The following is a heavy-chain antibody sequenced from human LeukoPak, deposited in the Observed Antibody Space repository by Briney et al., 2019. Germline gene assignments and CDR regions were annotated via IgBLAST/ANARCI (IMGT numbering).Heavy chain of an antibody. CDR3: ARDRSYYYGSGSYPFPMDV. CDR2: ISAYNGNT. V-gene: IGHV1-18*04. D-gene: IGHD3-10*01. J-gene: IGHJ6*03. CDR1: GYTFTGYY. Sequence: ASVKVSCKASGYTFTGYYMHWVRQAPGQGLEWMGWISAYNGNTNYAQKLQGRVTMTTDTSTSTAYMELRSLRSDDTAVYYCARDRSYYYGSGSYPFPMDVWGKGTTVTISS.